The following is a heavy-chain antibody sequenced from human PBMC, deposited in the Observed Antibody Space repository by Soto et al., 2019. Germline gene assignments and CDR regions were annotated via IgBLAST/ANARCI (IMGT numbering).Heavy chain of an antibody. CDR1: GITISNYP. J-gene: IGHJ1*01. D-gene: IGHD5-18*01. CDR3: XXXXXXXXXTAPH. Sequence: EVQLLESGGGLVQPGGSLRLSCAASGITISNYPMSWVRQAPGKGLDWVSGITCSGDRTYYADSAKGRFTISKDISKXXXXXXXXXXXXXXXXXXXXXXXXXXXXXTAPHWGQGTLVTVSS. CDR2: ITCSGDRT. V-gene: IGHV3-23*01.